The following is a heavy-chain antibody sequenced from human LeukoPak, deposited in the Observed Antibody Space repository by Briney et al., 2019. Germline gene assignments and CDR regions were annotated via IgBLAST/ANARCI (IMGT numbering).Heavy chain of an antibody. CDR2: INPNSGGT. CDR3: ARVSVGFLEWLLHDKCDAFDI. Sequence: ASVKVSCRASGYTFTGYYMHWVRQAPGQGLEWMGRINPNSGGTNYAQKFQGRVTMTRDTSISTAYMELSRLRSDDTAVYCCARVSVGFLEWLLHDKCDAFDIWGQGTMVTVSS. D-gene: IGHD3-3*01. V-gene: IGHV1-2*06. CDR1: GYTFTGYY. J-gene: IGHJ3*02.